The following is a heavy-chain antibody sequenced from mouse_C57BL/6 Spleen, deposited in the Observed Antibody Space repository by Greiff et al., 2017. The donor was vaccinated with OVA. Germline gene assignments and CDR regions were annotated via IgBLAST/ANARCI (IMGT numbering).Heavy chain of an antibody. Sequence: DVHLVESEGGLVQPGSSMKLSCTASGFTFSDYYMAWVRQVPEKGLEWVANINYDGSSTYYLDSLKSRFIISRDNAKNILYLQMSSLKSEDTATDYCARDGGYYGSSLDYWGQGTTLTGSS. CDR1: GFTFSDYY. D-gene: IGHD1-1*01. CDR3: ARDGGYYGSSLDY. J-gene: IGHJ2*01. V-gene: IGHV5-16*01. CDR2: INYDGSST.